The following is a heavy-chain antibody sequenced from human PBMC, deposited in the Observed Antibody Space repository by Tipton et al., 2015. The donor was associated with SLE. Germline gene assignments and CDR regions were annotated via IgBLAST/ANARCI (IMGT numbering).Heavy chain of an antibody. CDR2: IKSDGSST. J-gene: IGHJ4*02. Sequence: SLRLSCAASGFTFSNYWMHWVRQVPGKGLVWVSRIKSDGSSTAYADSVEGRFFISRDNAMNTLYLQMNSLRADDTALYHCVRDRGFGDPRHFWGQGTLVTVSS. D-gene: IGHD2-21*01. V-gene: IGHV3-74*01. CDR1: GFTFSNYW. CDR3: VRDRGFGDPRHF.